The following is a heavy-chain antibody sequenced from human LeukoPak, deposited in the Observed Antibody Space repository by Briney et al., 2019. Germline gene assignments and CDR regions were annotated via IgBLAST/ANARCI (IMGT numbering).Heavy chain of an antibody. CDR3: ARDQSSGRFYFDY. V-gene: IGHV3-53*01. Sequence: GGSLRLSCAASGFTVSSNYMSWVRQAPGKGLEWVSVIYSGGSTYYADSVKGRFTISRDNSKNTLYLQMNSLRAEDTAVYYCARDQSSGRFYFDYWGQGTLVTVSS. J-gene: IGHJ4*02. CDR1: GFTVSSNY. D-gene: IGHD6-19*01. CDR2: IYSGGST.